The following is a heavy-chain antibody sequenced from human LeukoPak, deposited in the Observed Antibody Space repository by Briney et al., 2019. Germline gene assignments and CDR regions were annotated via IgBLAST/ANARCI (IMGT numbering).Heavy chain of an antibody. V-gene: IGHV1-18*01. CDR1: GYTFTSYG. CDR3: ARDLSAIAVAGDDAFDI. CDR2: ISAYNGNT. J-gene: IGHJ3*02. D-gene: IGHD6-19*01. Sequence: ASVKVSCKASGYTFTSYGISWVRQAPGQGLEWMGWISAYNGNTNYAQKLQGRVTMTTDTSTSTAYMELRSLRSDDTAVYYCARDLSAIAVAGDDAFDIWGQGTMVTASS.